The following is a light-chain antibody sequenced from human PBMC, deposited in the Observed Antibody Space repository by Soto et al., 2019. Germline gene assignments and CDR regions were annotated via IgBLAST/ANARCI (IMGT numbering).Light chain of an antibody. V-gene: IGLV2-14*01. CDR1: SSDVGGYNY. Sequence: QPVVTPPASVSSSPGQSITISCTGTSSDVGGYNYVSWYQQHPGKAPKLMIYEVSNRPSGVSNRFSGSKSGNTASLTISGLQAEDEADYYCSSYTSSSTYVFGTGTKVTVL. CDR2: EVS. CDR3: SSYTSSSTYV. J-gene: IGLJ1*01.